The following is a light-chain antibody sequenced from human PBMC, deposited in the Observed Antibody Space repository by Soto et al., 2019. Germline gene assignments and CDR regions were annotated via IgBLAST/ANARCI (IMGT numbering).Light chain of an antibody. Sequence: EIVLTQSPATMSLSPGERATLSCRASQSVSTYLAWYQQKPGQAPKLLIYDASNRATGIPARFSGSGSGTDGSLTLSSLEPEEFAVYYFQQRTKWPLTFGGGTKVEIK. CDR2: DAS. CDR1: QSVSTY. V-gene: IGKV3-11*01. CDR3: QQRTKWPLT. J-gene: IGKJ4*01.